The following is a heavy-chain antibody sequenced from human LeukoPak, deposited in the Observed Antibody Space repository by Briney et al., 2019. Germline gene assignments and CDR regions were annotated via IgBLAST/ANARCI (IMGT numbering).Heavy chain of an antibody. CDR2: INPSGSTI. V-gene: IGHV3-21*01. J-gene: IGHJ4*02. Sequence: GGSLRLACADSGFIFSTYAMNWVRQAPWRGLEWVSSINPSGSTIFYADSVKGRFTISRDNAKNSLYLQMNSLRAEDTALYFCASGIRERGFDYWGQGTLVTVSS. CDR3: ASGIRERGFDY. CDR1: GFIFSTYA. D-gene: IGHD1-1*01.